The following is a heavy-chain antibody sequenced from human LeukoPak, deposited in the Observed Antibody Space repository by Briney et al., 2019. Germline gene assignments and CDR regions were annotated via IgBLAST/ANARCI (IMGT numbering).Heavy chain of an antibody. CDR3: ARDVVVVVASDSNFNY. CDR2: IRSDGSDT. CDR1: GFTFSDTW. J-gene: IGHJ4*02. Sequence: GGSLRLSCAASGFTFSDTWMHWVRQAPGEGLVWVSRIRSDGSDTRYAESVKGRFTISRDNARNSLYLQMNSLRAEDTAMYYCARDVVVVVASDSNFNYWGQGTLVTVSS. D-gene: IGHD2-15*01. V-gene: IGHV3-74*01.